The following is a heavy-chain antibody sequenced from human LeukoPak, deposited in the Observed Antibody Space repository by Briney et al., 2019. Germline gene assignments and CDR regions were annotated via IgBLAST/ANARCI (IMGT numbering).Heavy chain of an antibody. CDR1: GFPFRSFE. CDR3: VRDLDY. Sequence: GGSMTLSCELSGFPFRSFEFNWVRQPPGKGLEWLSYITSCGDTIYYADSVRGRFTISRDNANNSLSLQMNSLRGEHTAFYYCVRDLDYWGKGTLVTVSS. J-gene: IGHJ4*02. V-gene: IGHV3-48*03. CDR2: ITSCGDTI.